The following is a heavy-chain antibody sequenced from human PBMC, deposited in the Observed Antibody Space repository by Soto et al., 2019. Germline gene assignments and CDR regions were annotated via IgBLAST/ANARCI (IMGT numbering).Heavy chain of an antibody. CDR2: IYYSGST. J-gene: IGHJ6*01. V-gene: IGHV4-39*01. D-gene: IGHD1-26*01. CDR1: GGSISSNSYY. CDR3: ARHGGSGSYGPYYAMDV. Sequence: QLQLQESGPGLVKPSETLSLTCTVSGGSISSNSYYWGWIRQPPGKGLEWIGSIYYSGSTYHNPSLKSRVTISVDTSKTQFSLKLSSVTAADAAVYYCARHGGSGSYGPYYAMDVW.